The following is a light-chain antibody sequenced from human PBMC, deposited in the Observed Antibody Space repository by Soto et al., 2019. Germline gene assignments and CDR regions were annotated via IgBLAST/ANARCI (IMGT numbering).Light chain of an antibody. Sequence: QSALTQPPSVSGAPGQRVTISCIGSSSNIGTNSGVHWYQQLPGTAPKLVIFDSFIRPSGVPDRFSGSKSGISASLAITGLQAEDEADYYCQAYDSSLSAVVFGGGTKLTVL. CDR1: SSNIGTNSG. V-gene: IGLV1-40*01. J-gene: IGLJ2*01. CDR2: DSF. CDR3: QAYDSSLSAVV.